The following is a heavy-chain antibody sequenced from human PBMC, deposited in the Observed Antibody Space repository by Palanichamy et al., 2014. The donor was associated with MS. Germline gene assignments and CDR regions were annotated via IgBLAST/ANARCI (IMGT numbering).Heavy chain of an antibody. CDR3: AGGRWWQRGFDL. J-gene: IGHJ4*02. Sequence: QVQIQQWGAGLLKPSETLSLTCALYGGSFSGYHWTWIRQPPGKGLEWVGEINHDGTTNYSPSLKNRVTISVDTSKNQFSLKLNSVTAADTAAYYCAGGRWWQRGFDLWGQGTLVTVSS. D-gene: IGHD2-15*01. CDR1: GGSFSGYH. V-gene: IGHV4-34*01. CDR2: INHDGTT.